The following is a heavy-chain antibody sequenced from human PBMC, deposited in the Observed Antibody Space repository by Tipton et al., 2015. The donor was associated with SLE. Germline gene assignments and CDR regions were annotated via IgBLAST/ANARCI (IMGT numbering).Heavy chain of an antibody. CDR3: AREVITLTDSDAIDI. V-gene: IGHV4-31*03. CDR1: GGSISSHNFF. CDR2: IYYSGSA. Sequence: TLSLTCTVSGGSISSHNFFWSWLRQNPGKGLGWIGYIYYSGSAFYNPSLKSRVTMSVATSKNQFFMRLSSATAADTAVYYCAREVITLTDSDAIDIWGPGTMITVSS. D-gene: IGHD3-22*01. J-gene: IGHJ3*02.